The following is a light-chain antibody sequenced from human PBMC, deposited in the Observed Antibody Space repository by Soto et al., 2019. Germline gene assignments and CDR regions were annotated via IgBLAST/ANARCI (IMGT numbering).Light chain of an antibody. CDR1: SSDVGGYNY. V-gene: IGLV2-14*01. CDR2: EVR. CDR3: CSYTDSRTHI. J-gene: IGLJ1*01. Sequence: QSALTQPASVSGSPGQSITISCTGTSSDVGGYNYVSWYQQHPGKAPKLIIFEVRYRPSGISNRFYASKSGDTASLTISGLQADEEADYYCCSYTDSRTHIFGSGTKLTVL.